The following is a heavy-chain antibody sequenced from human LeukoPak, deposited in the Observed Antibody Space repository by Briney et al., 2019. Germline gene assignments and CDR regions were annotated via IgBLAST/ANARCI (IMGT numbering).Heavy chain of an antibody. D-gene: IGHD1-26*01. CDR2: IYSSGST. Sequence: SETLSLTCTVSGASVSGSPYYWGRIRQPPGKGLEWIGSIYSSGSTYYNASLQSRVTISIETSKNQISLRLNSVTAADTAIYYCAKSGGYGLIDYWGQGTLVTVSS. J-gene: IGHJ4*02. CDR3: AKSGGYGLIDY. V-gene: IGHV4-39*01. CDR1: GASVSGSPYY.